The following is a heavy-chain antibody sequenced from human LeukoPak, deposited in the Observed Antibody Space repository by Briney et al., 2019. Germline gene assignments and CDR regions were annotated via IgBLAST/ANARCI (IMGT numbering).Heavy chain of an antibody. Sequence: GGPLRLSCAPSGFTFSSYSMSWVRQAPGRGLEWVSGIIENGYDKYYADSVKGRFTISRDNSKNTLYLQMNSLRADDTAVYYCARDYVTPGITGTTSPLDYWGQGILVSVSS. V-gene: IGHV3-23*01. CDR1: GFTFSSYS. CDR3: ARDYVTPGITGTTSPLDY. CDR2: IIENGYDK. D-gene: IGHD1-7*01. J-gene: IGHJ4*02.